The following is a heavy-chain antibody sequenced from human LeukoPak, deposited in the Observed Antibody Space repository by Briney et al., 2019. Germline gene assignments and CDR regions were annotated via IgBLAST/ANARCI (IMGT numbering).Heavy chain of an antibody. CDR2: ISSSSSYI. CDR3: ARGLGLRFLEWSQASWFDP. V-gene: IGHV3-21*01. J-gene: IGHJ5*02. D-gene: IGHD3-3*01. CDR1: GFTFSSYS. Sequence: PGGSLRLSCAASGFTFSSYSMNWVRQAPRKGLEWVSSISSSSSYIYYADSVKGRFTISRDNAKNSLYLQMNSLRAEDTAVYYCARGLGLRFLEWSQASWFDPWGQGTLVTVSS.